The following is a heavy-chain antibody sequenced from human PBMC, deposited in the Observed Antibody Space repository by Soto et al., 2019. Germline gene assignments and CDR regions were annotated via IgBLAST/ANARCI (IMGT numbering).Heavy chain of an antibody. J-gene: IGHJ3*01. V-gene: IGHV3-33*03. CDR2: TWYDGSNK. CDR1: GFSFSSYG. Sequence: PGGSLRLSCAASGFSFSSYGMHWVRQAPGKGLDWVAVTWYDGSNKYYAESVKGRFTISRDNSKNTLYVQMNSLTVEDTAVYYCARAQYTGSYFDACDVWGQGTMVTVSS. D-gene: IGHD1-26*01. CDR3: ARAQYTGSYFDACDV.